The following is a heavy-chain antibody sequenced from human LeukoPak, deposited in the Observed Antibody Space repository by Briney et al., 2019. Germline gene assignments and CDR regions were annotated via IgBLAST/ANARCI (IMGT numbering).Heavy chain of an antibody. Sequence: ASLKLSCKVSGYTLTELSMHWVRQAPGKGLEWMGGFDPEAGETIYAEKFQGRVTMTEDTSTDTAYMELSSLRSEDTAVYYCATDLISSGWSIFDYWGQGTLVTVSS. J-gene: IGHJ4*02. CDR3: ATDLISSGWSIFDY. CDR1: GYTLTELS. V-gene: IGHV1-24*01. D-gene: IGHD6-19*01. CDR2: FDPEAGET.